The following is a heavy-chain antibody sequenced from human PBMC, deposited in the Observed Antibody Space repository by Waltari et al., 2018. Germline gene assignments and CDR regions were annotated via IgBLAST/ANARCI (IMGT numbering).Heavy chain of an antibody. Sequence: GGDSIQPGGSLRLSCAASVFPFSRYAMNWVRQAPGKGLEWVSGLNTSGELRYYADAVKGRFTVSRDNAKNTLYLQMNTLGVEDTALYDGARPVGDKWDLPAYYYYSLDVWGLGTTVTVSS. CDR1: VFPFSRYA. J-gene: IGHJ6*02. CDR3: ARPVGDKWDLPAYYYYSLDV. V-gene: IGHV3-23*01. D-gene: IGHD1-26*01. CDR2: LNTSGELR.